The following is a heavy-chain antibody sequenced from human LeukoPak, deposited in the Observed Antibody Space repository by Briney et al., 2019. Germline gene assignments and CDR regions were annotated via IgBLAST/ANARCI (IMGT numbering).Heavy chain of an antibody. CDR3: ARTCSGGSCYSDNWLDP. Sequence: ASVTVSCKASGYTFTGYYLHWVRQAPRQGLEWMGRINPDSGGTNYAQKFQGRVTMTRDTYISTAYLELNRLTSDHTAMYYCARTCSGGSCYSDNWLDPWAQGTRVTVSS. CDR2: INPDSGGT. D-gene: IGHD2-15*01. CDR1: GYTFTGYY. V-gene: IGHV1-2*06. J-gene: IGHJ5*02.